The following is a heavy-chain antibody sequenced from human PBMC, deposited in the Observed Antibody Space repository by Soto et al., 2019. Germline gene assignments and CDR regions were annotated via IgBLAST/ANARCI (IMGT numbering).Heavy chain of an antibody. CDR2: IIANGGT. D-gene: IGHD2-15*01. Sequence: GGSLRLSCAASGFTFNHYAMSWVRQAPGKGLEWVSIIIANGGTFYADSVKGRFTISRDNSKNTVYLQMSSLRVEDTAIYYCAKDYPVAAHTSSVILFDYWGQGALVTVSS. CDR1: GFTFNHYA. CDR3: AKDYPVAAHTSSVILFDY. V-gene: IGHV3-23*01. J-gene: IGHJ4*01.